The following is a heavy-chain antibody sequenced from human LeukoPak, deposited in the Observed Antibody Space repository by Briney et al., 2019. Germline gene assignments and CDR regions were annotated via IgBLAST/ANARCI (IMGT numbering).Heavy chain of an antibody. V-gene: IGHV4-61*01. J-gene: IGHJ5*02. CDR1: GGSVSSGSYY. D-gene: IGHD6-13*01. Sequence: KPSETLSLTCTVSGGSVSSGSYYWSWIRQPPGKGLEWIGYIYYSGSTNYNPSLKSRVTISVDTSKNQFSLKLSSVTAADTAVYYCAREVSSSWYNWFDPWGQGTLVTVSS. CDR2: IYYSGST. CDR3: AREVSSSWYNWFDP.